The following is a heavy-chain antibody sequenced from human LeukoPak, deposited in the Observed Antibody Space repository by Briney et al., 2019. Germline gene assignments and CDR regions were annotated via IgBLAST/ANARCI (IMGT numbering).Heavy chain of an antibody. D-gene: IGHD3-22*01. Sequence: GGSLRLSCAASGFTFSSYGMSWVRQAPGKGLEWVSAISGSGGSTYYADSVKGRFTISRDNSKNTLYLQMNSLRAEDTAVYYCAKGVGDSSGYYPGDYWGQGTLVTVSS. CDR2: ISGSGGST. CDR1: GFTFSSYG. CDR3: AKGVGDSSGYYPGDY. V-gene: IGHV3-23*01. J-gene: IGHJ4*02.